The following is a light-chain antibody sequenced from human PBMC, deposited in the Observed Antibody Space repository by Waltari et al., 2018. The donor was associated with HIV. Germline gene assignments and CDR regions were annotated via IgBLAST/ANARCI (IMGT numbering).Light chain of an antibody. CDR2: GAS. J-gene: IGKJ4*01. Sequence: EIVMTQSPVTLSVSPGERDTLSCRASQGVYSKVAWHQKKPGQAPRLVNYGASSRATSIPGMCSGSSSGKVSTLTISSLQSEYVALYYWQQDYDWAFTFGGGTRVDIK. CDR3: QQDYDWAFT. CDR1: QGVYSK. V-gene: IGKV3-15*01.